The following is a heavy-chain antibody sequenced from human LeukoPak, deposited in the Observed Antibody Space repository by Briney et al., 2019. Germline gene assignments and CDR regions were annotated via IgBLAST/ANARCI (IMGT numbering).Heavy chain of an antibody. CDR1: GFTFSNAW. CDR2: IKSKTDGGTT. V-gene: IGHV3-15*01. J-gene: IGHJ6*02. D-gene: IGHD6-19*01. Sequence: GGSLRLSCAASGFTFSNAWMSWVRQAPGKGLEWVGRIKSKTDGGTTDYAAHVKGRFTISRDDSKNTLYLQMNSLKTEDTAVYYCTTDGSGWANGMDVWGQGTTVTVSS. CDR3: TTDGSGWANGMDV.